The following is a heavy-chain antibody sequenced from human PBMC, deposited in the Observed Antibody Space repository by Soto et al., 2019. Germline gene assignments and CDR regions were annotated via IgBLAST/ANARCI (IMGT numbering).Heavy chain of an antibody. J-gene: IGHJ4*02. Sequence: VPLVESGGGLVQPGGSLRLSCAASGFTFSSYAMHWVRQAPGKGLEYVSAISSNGGSTYYANSVKGRFTISRDNSKNTLYLQMGSLRAEDMAVYYCARGSNGYHFDYWGQGTLVTVSS. CDR2: ISSNGGST. D-gene: IGHD5-12*01. CDR1: GFTFSSYA. CDR3: ARGSNGYHFDY. V-gene: IGHV3-64*01.